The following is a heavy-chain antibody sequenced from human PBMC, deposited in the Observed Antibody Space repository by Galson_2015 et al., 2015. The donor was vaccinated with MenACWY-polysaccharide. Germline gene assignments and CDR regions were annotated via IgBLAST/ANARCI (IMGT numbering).Heavy chain of an antibody. CDR2: IYSGGST. V-gene: IGHV3-66*01. Sequence: SLRLSCAASGFTVSSIFMSWVRQAPGKGLEWVSIIYSGGSTYYADSVKGRFTISRDNSKNTLYLQMNSLRAEDTAVYYCARDPLSRNDAFEIWGQGTMVTVSS. CDR1: GFTVSSIF. CDR3: ARDPLSRNDAFEI. D-gene: IGHD2-2*01. J-gene: IGHJ3*02.